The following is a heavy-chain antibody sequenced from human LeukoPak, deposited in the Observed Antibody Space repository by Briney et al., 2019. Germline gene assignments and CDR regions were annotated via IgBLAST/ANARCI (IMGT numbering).Heavy chain of an antibody. CDR1: GGSFRGYY. V-gene: IGHV4-34*01. D-gene: IGHD6-13*01. CDR3: ARDILATSIAAPYY. J-gene: IGHJ4*02. CDR2: INHSGIT. Sequence: SETLSLTCAVYGGSFRGYYWNWIRQPPGKGLEWIGEINHSGITNYNPSLKSRVSMSVDTSKNQFSLRLSSVTAADTAVYYCARDILATSIAAPYYWGQGTLVTVSS.